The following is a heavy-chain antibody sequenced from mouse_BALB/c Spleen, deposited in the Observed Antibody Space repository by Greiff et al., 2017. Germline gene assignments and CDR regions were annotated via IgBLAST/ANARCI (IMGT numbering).Heavy chain of an antibody. D-gene: IGHD2-3*01. V-gene: IGHV5-6*01. CDR3: ARLGSYDGYEPY. J-gene: IGHJ3*01. CDR2: ISSGGSYT. Sequence: EVKVVESGGDLVKPGGSLKLSCAASGFTFSSYGMSWVRQTPDKRLEWVATISSGGSYTYYPDSVKGRFTISRDNAKNTLYLQMSSLKSEDTAMYYCARLGSYDGYEPYWGQGTLVTVSA. CDR1: GFTFSSYG.